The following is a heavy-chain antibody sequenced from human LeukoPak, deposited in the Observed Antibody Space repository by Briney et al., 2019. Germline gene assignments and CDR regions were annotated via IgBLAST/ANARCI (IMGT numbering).Heavy chain of an antibody. Sequence: SVKVSCKASGGTFSSYAISWVRQAPGQGLEWMGGIIPIFGTANYAQKFQGRVTITTDESTSTAYMELSSLRSEDTAVYYCARVFDTAMVTGAFDIWGQGTMVTVSS. D-gene: IGHD5-18*01. CDR3: ARVFDTAMVTGAFDI. V-gene: IGHV1-69*05. J-gene: IGHJ3*02. CDR1: GGTFSSYA. CDR2: IIPIFGTA.